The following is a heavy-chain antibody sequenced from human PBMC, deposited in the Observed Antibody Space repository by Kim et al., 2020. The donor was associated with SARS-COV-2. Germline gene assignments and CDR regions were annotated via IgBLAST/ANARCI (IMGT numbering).Heavy chain of an antibody. Sequence: GGSLRLSCAASGFTFSSYGMHWVRQAAGKGLEWVAVISYDGSNKYYADSVKGRFTISRDNSKNTLYLQMNSLRAEDTAVYYCAKDGKGIDYWGQGTLVTV. CDR2: ISYDGSNK. D-gene: IGHD1-1*01. CDR1: GFTFSSYG. CDR3: AKDGKGIDY. V-gene: IGHV3-30*18. J-gene: IGHJ4*02.